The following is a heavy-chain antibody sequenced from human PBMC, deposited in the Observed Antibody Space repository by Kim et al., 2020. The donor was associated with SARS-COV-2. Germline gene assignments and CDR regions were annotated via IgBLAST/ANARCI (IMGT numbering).Heavy chain of an antibody. CDR3: ARGRAGVVPSPILGIGPHYDYFIMDV. CDR1: GGSFSGYH. V-gene: IGHV4-34*01. D-gene: IGHD2-2*02. J-gene: IGHJ6*02. Sequence: SETLSLTCAVYGGSFSGYHWTWIRQPPGKGLEWIGEINPGGSINYNPSLKSRVIISMYTSKNQFSLKVTSVTVAATGFYFCARGRAGVVPSPILGIGPHYDYFIMDVWGHGTTVTVSS. CDR2: INPGGSI.